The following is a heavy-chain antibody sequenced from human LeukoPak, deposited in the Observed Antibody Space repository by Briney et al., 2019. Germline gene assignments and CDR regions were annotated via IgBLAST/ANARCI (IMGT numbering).Heavy chain of an antibody. Sequence: GGSLRLSCAASGFIFSNYALYWVRQAPGKGLEWVSAISGRSNNTYYADSVKGRFTISRDSSKNTLYLQMNSLRADDTAVYYCAKWGDYDVLTGYYVSDFWGQGTLVTVSS. D-gene: IGHD3-9*01. V-gene: IGHV3-23*01. CDR3: AKWGDYDVLTGYYVSDF. J-gene: IGHJ4*02. CDR1: GFIFSNYA. CDR2: ISGRSNNT.